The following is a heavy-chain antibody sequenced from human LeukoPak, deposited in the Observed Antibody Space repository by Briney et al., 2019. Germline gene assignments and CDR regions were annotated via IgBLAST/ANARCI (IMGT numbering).Heavy chain of an antibody. CDR2: ISYDGSNK. CDR1: GFTFSSYG. CDR3: VSFYETY. J-gene: IGHJ4*02. Sequence: GGSLRLSCAASGFTFSSYGMHWVRQAPGKGLEWVAVISYDGSNKYYADSVKGRFTISRDNSKNTLYLQMNSLRAEDTAVYYCVSFYETYWGRGTLVTVSS. D-gene: IGHD2/OR15-2a*01. V-gene: IGHV3-30*03.